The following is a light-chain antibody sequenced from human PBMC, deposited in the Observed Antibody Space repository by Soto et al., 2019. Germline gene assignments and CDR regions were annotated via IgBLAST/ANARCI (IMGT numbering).Light chain of an antibody. CDR2: EDD. CDR3: QSYDTNAVV. CDR1: SGSIGSNS. J-gene: IGLJ2*01. V-gene: IGLV6-57*04. Sequence: NFMLTQPHSVSESPGKTVTISCTRSSGSIGSNSVQWYQQRPGSAPSIVIYEDDQRPSGVPNRFAGSIDRSSNSASLTIAGLQTEDEADYYWQSYDTNAVVFGGGTKLTVL.